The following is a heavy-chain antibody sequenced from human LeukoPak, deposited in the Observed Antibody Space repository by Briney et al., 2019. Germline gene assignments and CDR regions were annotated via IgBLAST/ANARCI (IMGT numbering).Heavy chain of an antibody. J-gene: IGHJ4*02. CDR2: ISGSGGST. D-gene: IGHD3-22*01. Sequence: GGSLRLSCAASGFTFSSYAMSWVRQAPGKGLEWVSAISGSGGSTYYADSVKGRFTISRDNSKNTLYLQMNSLRAEDTAMYYCARGDDSGYYDYFDYWGQGALVTVSS. V-gene: IGHV3-23*01. CDR1: GFTFSSYA. CDR3: ARGDDSGYYDYFDY.